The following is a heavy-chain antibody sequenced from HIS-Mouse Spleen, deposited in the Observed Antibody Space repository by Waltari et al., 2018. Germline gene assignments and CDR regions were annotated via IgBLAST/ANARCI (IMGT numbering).Heavy chain of an antibody. Sequence: QVQLVPSGAEGKKPGASVKVACKASGYTYTGSYMPWVRRAPGQGLEWMGWINPNSGGTNYEKKFQGRVTMTRDTSISTAYMELSRLRSDDTAVYYCARAKYSGSYFNWFDPWGQGTLVTVSS. J-gene: IGHJ5*02. CDR2: INPNSGGT. V-gene: IGHV1-2*02. D-gene: IGHD1-26*01. CDR3: ARAKYSGSYFNWFDP. CDR1: GYTYTGSY.